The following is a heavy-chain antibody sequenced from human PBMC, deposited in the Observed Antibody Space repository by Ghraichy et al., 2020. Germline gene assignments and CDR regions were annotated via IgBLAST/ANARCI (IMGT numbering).Heavy chain of an antibody. V-gene: IGHV3-21*01. Sequence: GGSLRLSCAASGFTFSSYSMNWVRQAPGKGLEWVSSISSSSSYIYYADSVKGRFTISRDNAKNSLYLQMNSLRAEDTAVYYCAREGTAMVPWPYYYGMDVWGQGTTVTVSS. J-gene: IGHJ6*02. CDR3: AREGTAMVPWPYYYGMDV. D-gene: IGHD5-18*01. CDR2: ISSSSSYI. CDR1: GFTFSSYS.